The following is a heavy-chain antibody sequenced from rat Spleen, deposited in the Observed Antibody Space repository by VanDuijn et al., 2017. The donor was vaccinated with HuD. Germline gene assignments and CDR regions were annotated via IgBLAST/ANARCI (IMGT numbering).Heavy chain of an antibody. D-gene: IGHD1-12*03. Sequence: QVQLKESGPGLVQPSQTLSLTCTVSGFSLSNYGVFWVRQPPGRGLEWLGVIWGNGNTNYNSALKSRLSISRDTSKSQVFLKMNSLQTDDTAIYFCTRSWGYYYDGSPQWFAYWGQGTLVTVSS. J-gene: IGHJ3*01. CDR3: TRSWGYYYDGSPQWFAY. V-gene: IGHV2-13*01. CDR2: IWGNGNT. CDR1: GFSLSNYG.